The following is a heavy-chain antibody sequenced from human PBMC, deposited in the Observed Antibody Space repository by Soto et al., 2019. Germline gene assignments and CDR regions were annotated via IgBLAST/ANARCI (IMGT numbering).Heavy chain of an antibody. D-gene: IGHD2-2*01. Sequence: QITLKESGPTLVKPTQTLTLTCTFSGFSLSTSAEGVGWIRQPPGKALEWLALIYWDGDERYSPSLKSRLTITKYTSKNQVVLTMTNMDPADTATYSCAHGSCTSADCYPNPYLDYWGQGILVTVSS. J-gene: IGHJ4*02. CDR1: GFSLSTSAEG. CDR2: IYWDGDE. CDR3: AHGSCTSADCYPNPYLDY. V-gene: IGHV2-5*02.